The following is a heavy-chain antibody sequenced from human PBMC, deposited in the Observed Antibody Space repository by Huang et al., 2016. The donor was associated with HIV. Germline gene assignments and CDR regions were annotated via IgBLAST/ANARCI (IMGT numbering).Heavy chain of an antibody. V-gene: IGHV4-39*02. Sequence: QLQLQESGPGLVKPSETLSLTCTVSGGSISSDNYYWGWFRQPPGKGLEWIGSIYYSGSTYYNPSLKRRVTITVDTSKNHCSLRMRSVTAADTAVYYCARLPGSITMIRGVITDPYWGQGTLVTVSS. J-gene: IGHJ4*02. CDR2: IYYSGST. CDR3: ARLPGSITMIRGVITDPY. D-gene: IGHD3-10*01. CDR1: GGSISSDNYY.